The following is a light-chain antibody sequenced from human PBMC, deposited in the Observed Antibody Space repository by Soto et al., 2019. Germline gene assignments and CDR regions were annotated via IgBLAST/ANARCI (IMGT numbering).Light chain of an antibody. CDR2: GAS. CDR3: QQRSNWPRVT. V-gene: IGKV3-11*01. J-gene: IGKJ3*01. CDR1: ESISRDY. Sequence: EIVLTQSPGTLSLSPGQRVTLSCRASESISRDYLAWYQQRLGQAPRLLIYGASSGATGIPTRFSGSGSGTDFTLTISSLEPEDFAVYYCQQRSNWPRVTFGPGTKVDIK.